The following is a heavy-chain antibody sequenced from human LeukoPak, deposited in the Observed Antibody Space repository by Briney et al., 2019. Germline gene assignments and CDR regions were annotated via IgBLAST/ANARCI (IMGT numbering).Heavy chain of an antibody. CDR1: GGSISSYY. J-gene: IGHJ6*03. Sequence: KPSETLSLTCTVSGGSISSYYWSWIRQPPGKGLEWIGYIYYSGSTNYNPSLKSRVTISVDTSKNQFSLKLNSVTAADTALYYCARGSGWHYYYYYIDVWGKGTTVTVSS. CDR3: ARGSGWHYYYYYIDV. D-gene: IGHD6-19*01. CDR2: IYYSGST. V-gene: IGHV4-59*01.